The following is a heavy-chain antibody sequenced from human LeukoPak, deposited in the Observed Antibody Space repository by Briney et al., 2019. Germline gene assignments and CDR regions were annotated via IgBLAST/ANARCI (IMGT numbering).Heavy chain of an antibody. Sequence: SETLSLTCAVYGGSFSGYYWSWIRQPPGKGLEWIGEINHSGSTNYNPSLKSRVTISVDTSKNQFSLKLSSVTAADTAVYYCARGMSGSYMRPRTKFDYWGQGTLVTVSS. V-gene: IGHV4-34*01. CDR3: ARGMSGSYMRPRTKFDY. D-gene: IGHD1-26*01. CDR1: GGSFSGYY. CDR2: INHSGST. J-gene: IGHJ4*02.